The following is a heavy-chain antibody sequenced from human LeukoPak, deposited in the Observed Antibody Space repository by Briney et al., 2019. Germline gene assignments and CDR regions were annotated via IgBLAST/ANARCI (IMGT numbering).Heavy chain of an antibody. CDR1: GFSFSNYG. J-gene: IGHJ4*02. CDR2: IKQDGSEK. CDR3: ARDYNGHFDY. D-gene: IGHD2-8*01. V-gene: IGHV3-7*03. Sequence: GGSLRLSCAASGFSFSNYGMHWVRQAPGKGLEWVANIKQDGSEKYYVDSVKGRFTISRDNARDSLYLQMNSLRVEDTALYYCARDYNGHFDYWGQGTLVTVSS.